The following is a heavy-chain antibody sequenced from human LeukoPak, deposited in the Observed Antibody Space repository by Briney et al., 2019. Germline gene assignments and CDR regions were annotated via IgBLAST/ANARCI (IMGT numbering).Heavy chain of an antibody. CDR3: AKTYYYDSSGRSGAFDI. CDR1: GFTFSIYA. D-gene: IGHD3-22*01. V-gene: IGHV3-23*01. Sequence: GGSLRLSCAVSGFTFSIYAMSWVRQAPGKGLEWVSAISGSGGSTYYADSVKGRFTISRDNSKNTLYLKMNSLGVEDTAVYYCAKTYYYDSSGRSGAFDIWGQGTMVTVCS. J-gene: IGHJ3*02. CDR2: ISGSGGST.